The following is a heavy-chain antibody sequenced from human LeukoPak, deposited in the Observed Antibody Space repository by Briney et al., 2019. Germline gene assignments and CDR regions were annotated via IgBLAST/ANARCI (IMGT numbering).Heavy chain of an antibody. Sequence: ASVKVSCKASGYTFTDYYTHWVRQAPGQGLEWMGWINPNSGGTNYAQKFQGRVTMTRDTSISTAYMELSRLRSDDTAVYYCARDGPTKYYDSSGYEVDVWGKGTTVTVSS. V-gene: IGHV1-2*02. CDR1: GYTFTDYY. D-gene: IGHD3-22*01. CDR3: ARDGPTKYYDSSGYEVDV. CDR2: INPNSGGT. J-gene: IGHJ6*04.